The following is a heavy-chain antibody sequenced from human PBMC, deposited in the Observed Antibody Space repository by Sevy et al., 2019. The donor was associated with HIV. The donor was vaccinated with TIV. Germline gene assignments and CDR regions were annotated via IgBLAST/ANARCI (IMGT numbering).Heavy chain of an antibody. J-gene: IGHJ6*02. Sequence: GGSLRLSCVVSGIIFTTSGMHWVRQAPGKGLEWVAVISYHGRNKFYADSVKGRSTMSRDNSKNILYLQMNSLRAEDTAVYYCAKDFTGYNGMDVWGQGTMVTVSS. CDR1: GIIFTTSG. V-gene: IGHV3-30*18. CDR2: ISYHGRNK. D-gene: IGHD3-9*01. CDR3: AKDFTGYNGMDV.